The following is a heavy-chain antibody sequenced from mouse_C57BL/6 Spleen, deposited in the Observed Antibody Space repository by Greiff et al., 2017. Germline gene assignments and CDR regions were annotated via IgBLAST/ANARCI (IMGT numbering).Heavy chain of an antibody. CDR3: ARIYGNYVWFAD. CDR2: IYPGSGST. D-gene: IGHD2-1*01. J-gene: IGHJ3*01. Sequence: QVQLQQPGAELVKPGASVKMSCKASGYTFTSYWITWVKQRPGQGLEWIGDIYPGSGSTNYNEKFKSKATLTVDTSSSTAYMQLSSLTSEDSAVXYCARIYGNYVWFADWGQGTLVTVSA. V-gene: IGHV1-55*01. CDR1: GYTFTSYW.